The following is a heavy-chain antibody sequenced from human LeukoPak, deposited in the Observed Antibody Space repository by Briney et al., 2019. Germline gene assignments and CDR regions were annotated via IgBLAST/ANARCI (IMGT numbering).Heavy chain of an antibody. V-gene: IGHV3-23*01. CDR1: GFTFSSHA. J-gene: IGHJ4*02. D-gene: IGHD3-22*01. Sequence: GGSLRLSCAASGFTFSSHAMSWVRQAPGKGLELVSGISGSGGTTYYADSVKGRFTISRDNSKNTLYLQLNSLRSEDTAIYYCAKVLPYNYEIPVYSFDSGGQGPLFPVPS. CDR2: ISGSGGTT. CDR3: AKVLPYNYEIPVYSFDS.